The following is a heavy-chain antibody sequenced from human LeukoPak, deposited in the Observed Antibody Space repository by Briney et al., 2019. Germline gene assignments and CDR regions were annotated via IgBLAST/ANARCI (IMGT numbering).Heavy chain of an antibody. J-gene: IGHJ4*02. D-gene: IGHD3-10*01. CDR3: ARHNWDVRGVKRFDY. V-gene: IGHV4-39*01. CDR2: IFYSGST. CDR1: GGSISSSSYY. Sequence: PSETLSLTCTVSGGSISSSSYYWGWIRQPPGKGLEWIGNIFYSGSTYYNPSLKSRLTILVDTSKNQFSLRLSSVTAADTAVYYCARHNWDVRGVKRFDYWGQGTLVTVSS.